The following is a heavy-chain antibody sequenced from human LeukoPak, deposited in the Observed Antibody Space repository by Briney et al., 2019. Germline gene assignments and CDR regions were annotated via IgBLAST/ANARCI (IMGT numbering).Heavy chain of an antibody. CDR1: GGSISGSSYY. CDR2: IYYSGST. CDR3: ARFPGVDY. V-gene: IGHV4-39*07. J-gene: IGHJ4*02. Sequence: SGTLSLTCTVSGGSISGSSYYWGWMRQPPGKGLEGIGSIYYSGSTYYDPSLKSRVSISVDTSKNQFSLKLSSVTAADAAVYYCARFPGVDYWGQGTLVTVSS. D-gene: IGHD3-10*01.